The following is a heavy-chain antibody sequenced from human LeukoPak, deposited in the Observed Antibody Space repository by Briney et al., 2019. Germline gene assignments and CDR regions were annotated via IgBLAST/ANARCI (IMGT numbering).Heavy chain of an antibody. CDR3: ARDSPSLSSWRDYYYYGMDV. V-gene: IGHV1-2*02. Sequence: ASVKVSCKASGYTFTGYYMHWVRQAPGQGLEWMGWINPNSGGTNYAQKFQGRVTMTRDTSISTAYMELSRLRSDDTAVYYCARDSPSLSSWRDYYYYGMDVWGQGTTVTVSS. CDR2: INPNSGGT. CDR1: GYTFTGYY. J-gene: IGHJ6*02. D-gene: IGHD6-13*01.